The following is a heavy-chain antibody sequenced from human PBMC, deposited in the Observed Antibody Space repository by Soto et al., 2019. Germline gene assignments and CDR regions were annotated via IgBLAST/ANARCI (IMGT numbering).Heavy chain of an antibody. CDR1: GGSISSGAYY. Sequence: SETLSLTCTVSGGSISSGAYYWSWIRQHPGQGLEWIGYIYYYNWNTYYNPFLKSRVTISVDTSKNQFSLKLTAVTAADTAVYYCARATYYFDSSGYQTSFFDYWAQGTLVTVSS. CDR3: ARATYYFDSSGYQTSFFDY. D-gene: IGHD3-22*01. V-gene: IGHV4-31*03. CDR2: IYYYNWNT. J-gene: IGHJ4*02.